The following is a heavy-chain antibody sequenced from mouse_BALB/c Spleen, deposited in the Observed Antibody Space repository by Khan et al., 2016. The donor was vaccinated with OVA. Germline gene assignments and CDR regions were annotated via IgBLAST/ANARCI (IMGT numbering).Heavy chain of an antibody. CDR2: INPSSGYT. V-gene: IGHV1-7*01. CDR3: ARGRIDY. D-gene: IGHD1-1*01. Sequence: QVQLKQSGAELAKPGASVKLSCTASGYTFTCYWMHWINQRPGQGLEWIGYINPSSGYTNYNQKFKDKATLIGDKSSNTAYMQLSSLTSDDTAGYYCARGRIDYWGQGTALTVSA. J-gene: IGHJ2*01. CDR1: GYTFTCYW.